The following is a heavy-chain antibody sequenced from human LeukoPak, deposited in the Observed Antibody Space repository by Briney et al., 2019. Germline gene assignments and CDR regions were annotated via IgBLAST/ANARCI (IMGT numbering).Heavy chain of an antibody. D-gene: IGHD6-13*01. CDR2: IYYSGST. CDR3: AKALSSALYSSSWYPFDY. Sequence: SETLSLTCTVSGGSISSSSYYWGWIRQPPGKGLVWIGSIYYSGSTYYNPSLKSRVTISVDTSKNQFSLKLSSVTAADTAVYYCAKALSSALYSSSWYPFDYWGQGTLVTVSS. V-gene: IGHV4-39*01. J-gene: IGHJ4*02. CDR1: GGSISSSSYY.